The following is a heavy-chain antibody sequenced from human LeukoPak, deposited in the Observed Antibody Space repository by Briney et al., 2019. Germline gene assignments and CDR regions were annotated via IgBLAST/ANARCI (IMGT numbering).Heavy chain of an antibody. Sequence: GGSLRLSCAASGFTFSSYSMNWVRQAPGKGLEWVSYISSSSSTIYYADSVKGRFTISRDNAKNSLYLQMNSLRAEDTAVYYCARIPMYYYGSRRKYYFDYWGQGTLVTVSS. CDR1: GFTFSSYS. CDR3: ARIPMYYYGSRRKYYFDY. V-gene: IGHV3-48*04. D-gene: IGHD3-10*01. J-gene: IGHJ4*02. CDR2: ISSSSSTI.